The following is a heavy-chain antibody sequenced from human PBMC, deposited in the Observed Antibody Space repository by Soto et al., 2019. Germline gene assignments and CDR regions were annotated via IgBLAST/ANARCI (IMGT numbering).Heavy chain of an antibody. V-gene: IGHV4-59*01. J-gene: IGHJ2*01. CDR3: AGYSLGYFDL. CDR2: IFHTGST. D-gene: IGHD3-16*01. CDR1: GGSIRGFY. Sequence: QVQLQESGPGLVKPSETLSLTCTVSGGSIRGFYWSWIRRPPGKGLEWIGYIFHTGSTNFNPALKSRVNISIDTSRNQFSLKMTSVTAADTAIYYCAGYSLGYFDLWGRGALITVSS.